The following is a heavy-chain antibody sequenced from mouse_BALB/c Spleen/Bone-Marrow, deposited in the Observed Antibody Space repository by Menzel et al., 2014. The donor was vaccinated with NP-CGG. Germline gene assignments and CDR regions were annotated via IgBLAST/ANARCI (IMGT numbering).Heavy chain of an antibody. CDR2: INPYNDGI. J-gene: IGHJ4*01. V-gene: IGHV1-14*01. Sequence: LVESGPELVKPGASVKMSCKASGYTFTSYVMHWVKQKPGQGLEWVGYINPYNDGINYNEKFKGKATLTSDKSSSTVYMELSSLTSGDSAVYYCTRGGSYYAVDYWGQGTSVTVSS. CDR1: GYTFTSYV. CDR3: TRGGSYYAVDY.